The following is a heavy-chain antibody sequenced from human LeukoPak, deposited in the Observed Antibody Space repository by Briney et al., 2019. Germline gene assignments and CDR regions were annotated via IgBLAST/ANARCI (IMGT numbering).Heavy chain of an antibody. CDR1: GDSISNYY. CDR3: ARSTPVTYYFDY. J-gene: IGHJ4*02. CDR2: IYSSGIA. D-gene: IGHD4-17*01. Sequence: SETLSLTCTVSGDSISNYYWSWIRQPAGKGLEWTGRIYSSGIANYNPSLKSRVTMSVDRSKNQFSLNLSSVTAADTAVYYCARSTPVTYYFDYWGQGTLVTVSP. V-gene: IGHV4-4*07.